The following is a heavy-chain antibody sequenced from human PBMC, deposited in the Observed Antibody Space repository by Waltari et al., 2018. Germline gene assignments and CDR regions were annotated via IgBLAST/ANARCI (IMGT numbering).Heavy chain of an antibody. CDR1: GGTFSSYA. D-gene: IGHD6-6*01. J-gene: IGHJ2*01. CDR2: IIPILGIA. V-gene: IGHV1-69*04. CDR3: ASRRYSSPSVVYWYFDL. Sequence: QVQLVQSGAEVKKPGSSVKVSCKASGGTFSSYAISWVRQAPGQGLEWMGGIIPILGIANYAQKFQGRVTITADESTSTAYMELSSLRSEDTAVYYCASRRYSSPSVVYWYFDLWGRGTLVTVSS.